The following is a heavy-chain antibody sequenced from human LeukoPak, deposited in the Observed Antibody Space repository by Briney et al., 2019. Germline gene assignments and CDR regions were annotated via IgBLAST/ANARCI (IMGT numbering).Heavy chain of an antibody. CDR3: VRARIFDCLPYYFDY. V-gene: IGHV4-59*01. CDR1: GGSISSYY. CDR2: IYYSGST. D-gene: IGHD3-9*01. Sequence: SETLSLTCTVSGGSISSYYWSWIRQPPGRGLEWIGYIYYSGSTNYNPSLKSRVTISVDTSKNQFSLKLSSVTAADTAVYFCVRARIFDCLPYYFDYWGQGTLVTVSS. J-gene: IGHJ4*02.